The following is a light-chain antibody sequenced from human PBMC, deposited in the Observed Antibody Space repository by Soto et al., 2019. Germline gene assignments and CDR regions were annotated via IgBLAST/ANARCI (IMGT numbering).Light chain of an antibody. Sequence: QSVLTQPPSVSGAPGQRVTISCTWSSSNIGAGHDVHWYQQLLGTAPKLLMYGNSIRPSGVPDRFSGSKSGTSASLAITGLQAEDEADYYCQSSDSSLSAWVFGGGTKLTVL. CDR1: SSNIGAGHD. V-gene: IGLV1-40*01. CDR2: GNS. J-gene: IGLJ3*02. CDR3: QSSDSSLSAWV.